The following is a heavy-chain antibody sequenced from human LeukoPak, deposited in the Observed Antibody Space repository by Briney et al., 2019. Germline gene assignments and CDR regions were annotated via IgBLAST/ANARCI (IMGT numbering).Heavy chain of an antibody. CDR2: INPNSGGT. D-gene: IGHD3-22*01. Sequence: ASVKVSCKASGYTFTGYYMHWVRQAPGQGLEWMGWINPNSGGTNYAQKFQGRVTMTRDTSISTAYMELSRLRSDDTAVYYCATESTNYYDSSGYRNDAFDIWGQGTMVTVSS. CDR1: GYTFTGYY. J-gene: IGHJ3*02. V-gene: IGHV1-2*02. CDR3: ATESTNYYDSSGYRNDAFDI.